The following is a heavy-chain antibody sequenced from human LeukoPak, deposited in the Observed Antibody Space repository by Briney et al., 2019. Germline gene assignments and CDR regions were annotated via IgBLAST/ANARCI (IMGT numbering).Heavy chain of an antibody. CDR1: GGSISSGSYY. V-gene: IGHV4-61*02. CDR2: IYSSGST. CDR3: ARVVGATDRYYYYMDV. Sequence: SQTLSLTCTVSGGSISSGSYYWSWIRQPAGKGLEWIGRIYSSGSTNYNPSLKSRVTMSVDTSKNQFSLKLSSVTAADTAVYYCARVVGATDRYYYYMDVWGKGTTVTISS. J-gene: IGHJ6*03. D-gene: IGHD1-26*01.